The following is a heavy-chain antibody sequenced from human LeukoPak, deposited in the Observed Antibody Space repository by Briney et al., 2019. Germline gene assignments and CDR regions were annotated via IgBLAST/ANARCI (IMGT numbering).Heavy chain of an antibody. CDR2: ISHSGST. Sequence: SETLSLTCAVYGGSFSGYYWSWIRQPPGKGLEWIGEISHSGSTNYNPSLKSRVTISVDTSKNQFSLKLSSVTAADTAVYYCARRRHLYGSGRLFDYWGQGTLVTVSS. D-gene: IGHD3-10*01. J-gene: IGHJ4*02. V-gene: IGHV4-34*01. CDR1: GGSFSGYY. CDR3: ARRRHLYGSGRLFDY.